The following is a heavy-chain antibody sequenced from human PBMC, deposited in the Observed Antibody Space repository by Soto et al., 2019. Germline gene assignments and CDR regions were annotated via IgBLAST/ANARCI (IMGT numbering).Heavy chain of an antibody. J-gene: IGHJ4*02. D-gene: IGHD3-22*01. CDR1: GFTCSYYY. CDR3: ARARSHYYDSSGYPPPFDY. CDR2: ISSSSSCT. Sequence: WGSLRLSCAASGFTCSYYYKSWLRQAPGKGLEWFSYISSSSSCTNYADSVKGRFTISRDNAKNSLYLQMNSLRAEDTAVYYCARARSHYYDSSGYPPPFDYWGQGTLVTVSS. V-gene: IGHV3-11*06.